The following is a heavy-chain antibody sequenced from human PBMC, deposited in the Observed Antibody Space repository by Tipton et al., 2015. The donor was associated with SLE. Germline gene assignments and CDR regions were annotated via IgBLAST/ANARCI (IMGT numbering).Heavy chain of an antibody. CDR2: ISGGGDST. Sequence: SLRLSCAASGFAFSIYGMHWVRQAPGKGLEWVSVISGGGDSTSYADSVKGRFTISRDNSKNTLYLQMNSLRAEDTAVYYCARSGSYYYGMDVWGQGTTVTVSS. V-gene: IGHV3-NL1*01. D-gene: IGHD5-12*01. CDR1: GFAFSIYG. J-gene: IGHJ6*02. CDR3: ARSGSYYYGMDV.